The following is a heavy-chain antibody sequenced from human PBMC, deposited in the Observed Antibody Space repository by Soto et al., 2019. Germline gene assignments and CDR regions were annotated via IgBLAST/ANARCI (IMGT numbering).Heavy chain of an antibody. J-gene: IGHJ5*02. Sequence: SETLSLTCSVSGGSVSSGSYYWSWIRQTPGKGLEWIGNVENSGSTKYNPSLKSRVTISVDTSKNQFSLKLSSVTGADTAVYYCARERGDSHWIDPWGQGTLVTVS. V-gene: IGHV4-61*01. CDR2: VENSGST. CDR1: GGSVSSGSYY. CDR3: ARERGDSHWIDP. D-gene: IGHD2-21*01.